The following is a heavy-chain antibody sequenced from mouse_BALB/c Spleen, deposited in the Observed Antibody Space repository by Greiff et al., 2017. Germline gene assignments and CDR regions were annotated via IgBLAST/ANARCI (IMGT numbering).Heavy chain of an antibody. D-gene: IGHD2-1*01. CDR2: INPDSSTI. V-gene: IGHV4-1*02. CDR3: ARPGVIYYGNPWFAY. CDR1: GFDFSRYW. Sequence: EVKLMESGGGLVQPGGSLKLSCAASGFDFSRYWMSWVRQAPGKGLEWIGEINPDSSTINYTPSLKDKFIISRDNAKNTLYLQMSKVRSEDTALYYCARPGVIYYGNPWFAYWGQGTLVTVSA. J-gene: IGHJ3*01.